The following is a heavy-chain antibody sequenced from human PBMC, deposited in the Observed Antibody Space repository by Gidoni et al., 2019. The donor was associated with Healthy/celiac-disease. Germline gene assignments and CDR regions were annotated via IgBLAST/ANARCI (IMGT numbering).Heavy chain of an antibody. CDR3: ARGRRAAAGTNWFDP. CDR2: INHSGST. J-gene: IGHJ5*02. D-gene: IGHD6-13*01. CDR1: GGSFSGYY. V-gene: IGHV4-34*01. Sequence: QVQLQQWGAGLLKPSETLSLTCAVYGGSFSGYYWSWLRQPPGKGLEWIGEINHSGSTNYNPSLKSRGTISVDKSKNQFSLKLSSVTAADTAVYYCARGRRAAAGTNWFDPWGQGTLVTVSS.